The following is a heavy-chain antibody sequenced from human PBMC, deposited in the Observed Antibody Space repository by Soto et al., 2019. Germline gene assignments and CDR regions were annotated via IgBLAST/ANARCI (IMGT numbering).Heavy chain of an antibody. CDR1: GYTFTGYY. CDR2: INPNSGGT. V-gene: IGHV1-2*02. Sequence: GASVKLSCKASGYTFTGYYMHWVRQAPGQGLEWMGWINPNSGGTNYAQKFQGRVTMTRDTSISTAYMELSRLRSDDTAVYYCARGGGYPASYYGMDVWGQGTTVTVSS. D-gene: IGHD5-18*01. CDR3: ARGGGYPASYYGMDV. J-gene: IGHJ6*02.